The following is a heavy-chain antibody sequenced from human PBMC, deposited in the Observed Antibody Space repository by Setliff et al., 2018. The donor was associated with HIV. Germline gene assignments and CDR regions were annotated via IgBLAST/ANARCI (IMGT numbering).Heavy chain of an antibody. V-gene: IGHV4-61*08. Sequence: SETLTLTCTVSGSSISSGGYYWSWIRQPPGKGLEWIGYIYNIGSTNYNPSLRSRVTISLDRSKNQFSLNLDSVTAADTAVYYCSGPDFWVGYPALYNCPDYWGQGTLVTVSS. CDR3: SGPDFWVGYPALYNCPDY. CDR1: GSSISSGGYY. CDR2: IYNIGST. J-gene: IGHJ4*02. D-gene: IGHD3-3*01.